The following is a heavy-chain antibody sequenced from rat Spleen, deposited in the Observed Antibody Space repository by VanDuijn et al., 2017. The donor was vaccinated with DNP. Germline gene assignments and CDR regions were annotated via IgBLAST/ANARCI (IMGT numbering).Heavy chain of an antibody. D-gene: IGHD1-12*02. CDR2: ITSSGGTT. J-gene: IGHJ4*01. V-gene: IGHV5-31*01. Sequence: EVQVVESGGGLVQPGRSLRLSCAASGFTFSYYWMAWVRQVPGKGLEWVASITSSGGTTNYRDSVKGRFTISRDNAKNTLYLQMNSLRSEDSATYYCAREGDYYDGSYVDALDAWGQGTSVTVSS. CDR1: GFTFSYYW. CDR3: AREGDYYDGSYVDALDA.